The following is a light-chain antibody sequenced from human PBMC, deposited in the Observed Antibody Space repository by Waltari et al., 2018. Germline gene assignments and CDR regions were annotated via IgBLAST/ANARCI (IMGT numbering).Light chain of an antibody. J-gene: IGKJ5*01. CDR1: QSVLYISNNKNY. V-gene: IGKV4-1*01. CDR2: WAS. Sequence: DIVMTQSPDSLSVSLGERDTINCKSSQSVLYISNNKNYLAWYQQKPGQPPELLISWASTRESGVPDRFSGSGSGTDFTRTISSLQAEDGSFYYCQQSYSTHQITSAQGTRLEIK. CDR3: QQSYSTHQIT.